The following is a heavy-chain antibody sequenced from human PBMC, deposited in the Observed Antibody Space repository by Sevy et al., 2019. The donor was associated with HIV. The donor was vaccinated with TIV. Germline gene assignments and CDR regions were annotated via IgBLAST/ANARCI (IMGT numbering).Heavy chain of an antibody. D-gene: IGHD3-16*02. CDR3: ARDLPLGESSLGDAFDI. CDR2: ISAYNGNT. J-gene: IGHJ3*02. Sequence: TSVKVSCKASGYTFTSYGISWVRQAPGQGLEWMGWISAYNGNTNYAQKLQGRVTMTTDTSTSTAYMELRSLRSDDTAVYYCARDLPLGESSLGDAFDIWGQGTMVTVSS. CDR1: GYTFTSYG. V-gene: IGHV1-18*01.